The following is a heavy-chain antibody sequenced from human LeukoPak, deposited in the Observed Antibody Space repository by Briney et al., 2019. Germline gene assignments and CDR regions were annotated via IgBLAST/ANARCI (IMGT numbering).Heavy chain of an antibody. J-gene: IGHJ4*02. CDR3: ARVNVDIVATYYFDY. CDR1: GFTFSSYA. Sequence: GGSLRLSCAASGFTFSSYAMHWVRQAPGKGLEWVAVISYDGGNKYYADSVKGRFTISRDNSKNTLYLQMNSLRAEDTAVYYCARVNVDIVATYYFDYWGQGTLVTVSS. CDR2: ISYDGGNK. D-gene: IGHD5-12*01. V-gene: IGHV3-30-3*01.